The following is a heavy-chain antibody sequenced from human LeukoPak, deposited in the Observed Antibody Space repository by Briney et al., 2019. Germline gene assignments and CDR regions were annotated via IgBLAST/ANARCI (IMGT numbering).Heavy chain of an antibody. D-gene: IGHD3-10*01. CDR3: ARGKRVWFGELMTSFSYFYIDV. CDR1: GGSFSHYL. V-gene: IGHV4-34*01. Sequence: PSETLSLTCAVNGGSFSHYLWTWIRQSPGKGLEWIGEINQGGRTNFNPSLKSRVTISADRSKYHFSLTLRSVTAADTAVYYCARGKRVWFGELMTSFSYFYIDVWGRGTTVIVSS. CDR2: INQGGRT. J-gene: IGHJ6*03.